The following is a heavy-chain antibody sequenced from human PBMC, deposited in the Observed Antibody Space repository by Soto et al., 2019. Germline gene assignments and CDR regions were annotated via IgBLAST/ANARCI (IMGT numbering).Heavy chain of an antibody. D-gene: IGHD3-9*01. Sequence: PGGSLRLFCAASGFTFSSYAMSWVRQAPGKGLEWVSAISGSGGSTYYADSVKGRFTISRDNSKNTLYLQMNSLRAEDTAVYYCAKDPQLRYFDWLTGMTNWFDPWGQGTLVTVSS. J-gene: IGHJ5*02. V-gene: IGHV3-23*01. CDR1: GFTFSSYA. CDR3: AKDPQLRYFDWLTGMTNWFDP. CDR2: ISGSGGST.